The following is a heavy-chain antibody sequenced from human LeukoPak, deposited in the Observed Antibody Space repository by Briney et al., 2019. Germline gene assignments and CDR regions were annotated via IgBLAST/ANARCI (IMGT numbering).Heavy chain of an antibody. V-gene: IGHV3-23*01. CDR2: ISNSGVST. CDR3: ARACSGGTCYLAAFDI. J-gene: IGHJ3*02. Sequence: GGSLRLSCEASGFTFTTYAMSWVRQAPGKGLEWVSAISNSGVSTYYADSVKGRFTISRDNSKNTLHLQMNSLRAEGTAVYYCARACSGGTCYLAAFDIWGQGTMVTVSS. D-gene: IGHD2-15*01. CDR1: GFTFTTYA.